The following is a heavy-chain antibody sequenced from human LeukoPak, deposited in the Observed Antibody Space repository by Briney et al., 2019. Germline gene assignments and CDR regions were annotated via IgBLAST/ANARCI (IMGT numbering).Heavy chain of an antibody. J-gene: IGHJ4*02. V-gene: IGHV1-8*01. CDR3: ARGKSVGADFDY. Sequence: ASVKVSCKASGYTFTSCDINWVRQATGQGLEWMGWMNPNSGNTGYAQKFQGRVTMTRNTSISTAYMELSSLRSEDTAVYYCARGKSVGADFDYWGQGTLVTVSS. CDR2: MNPNSGNT. D-gene: IGHD1-26*01. CDR1: GYTFTSCD.